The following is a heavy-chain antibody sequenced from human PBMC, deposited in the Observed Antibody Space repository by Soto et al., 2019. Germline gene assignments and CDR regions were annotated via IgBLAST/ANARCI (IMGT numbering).Heavy chain of an antibody. J-gene: IGHJ4*02. Sequence: QVQLQESGPGLVKPSETLSLTCTVSGGSISSYYWSWIRQPPGKGLEWIGYIYYSGSTNYNPSLKSRVTISVDTSKNQFSLKLSSVTAADTAVYYCAGRYGGTLDYWAREPWSPSPQ. CDR2: IYYSGST. D-gene: IGHD4-17*01. V-gene: IGHV4-59*08. CDR1: GGSISSYY. CDR3: AGRYGGTLDY.